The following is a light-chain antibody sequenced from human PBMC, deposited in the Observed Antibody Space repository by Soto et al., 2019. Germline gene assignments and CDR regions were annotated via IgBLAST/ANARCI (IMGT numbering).Light chain of an antibody. Sequence: EIVMTQSPATLSVSPGERATLSCRASQSISSNLAWYQQKPGQAPRLLISDASNRATGIPARFSGGGSGTDFTLTISRLEPEDFAVYYCQQFSSYPLTFGGGTKVDIK. V-gene: IGKV3D-15*01. CDR2: DAS. CDR3: QQFSSYPLT. J-gene: IGKJ4*01. CDR1: QSISSN.